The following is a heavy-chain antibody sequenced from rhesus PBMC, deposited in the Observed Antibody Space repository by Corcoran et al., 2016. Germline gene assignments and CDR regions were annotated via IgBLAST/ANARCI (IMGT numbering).Heavy chain of an antibody. J-gene: IGHJ4*01. V-gene: IGHV3-72*01. D-gene: IGHD6-19*01. CDR3: AREVGSNHFDY. CDR1: GFTFSIYA. CDR2: IGPGGDT. Sequence: EVQLVESGGGLVQPGGSLRLSCAASGFTFSIYAMQWVHQAPGKGLEWVSAIGPGGDTYYADAVKGRFTISRDNAKNSLYLQMNSLRAEDTAVYYCAREVGSNHFDYWGQGVLVTVSS.